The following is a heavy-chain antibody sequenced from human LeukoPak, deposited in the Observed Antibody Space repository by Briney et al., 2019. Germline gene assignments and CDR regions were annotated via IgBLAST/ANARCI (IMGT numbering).Heavy chain of an antibody. J-gene: IGHJ4*02. CDR1: GGSISSYY. Sequence: SETLSLTCTVSGGSISSYYWSWIRQPAGKGLEWIGRIYTSGSTNYNPSLKSRVTMSVDTSKNQFSLKLSSVTAADTAVYYCAIRKVSSSSPEPYDYWGQGTLVTVSS. CDR3: AIRKVSSSSPEPYDY. D-gene: IGHD6-6*01. V-gene: IGHV4-4*07. CDR2: IYTSGST.